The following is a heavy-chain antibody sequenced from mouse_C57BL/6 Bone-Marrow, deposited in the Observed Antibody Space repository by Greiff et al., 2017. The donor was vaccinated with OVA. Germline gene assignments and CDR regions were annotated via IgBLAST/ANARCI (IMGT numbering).Heavy chain of an antibody. CDR3: ARGHYYGSSFDY. V-gene: IGHV1-55*01. D-gene: IGHD1-1*01. Sequence: QVQLQHPGAELVKPGASVKMSCKASGYTFTSYWITWVKQRPGQGLEWIGDIYPGSGSTNYNEKFKSKATLTVDTSSSTAYMQLSSLTSEDSAVYYCARGHYYGSSFDYWGQGTTLTVSS. J-gene: IGHJ2*01. CDR1: GYTFTSYW. CDR2: IYPGSGST.